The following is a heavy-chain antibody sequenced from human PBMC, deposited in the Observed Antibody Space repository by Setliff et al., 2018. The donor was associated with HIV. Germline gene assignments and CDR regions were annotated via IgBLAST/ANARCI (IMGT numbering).Heavy chain of an antibody. D-gene: IGHD3-16*01. CDR1: GGSINYNQLY. Sequence: SETLSLTCTLSGGSINYNQLYWGWIRQPPGKRLEWMGTISYTGLTFYNPSLESRFTTSRDNSRNPQYLQMNSLSVEDTAVYYCVKNLYTEMWGEIFDYWGRGTLVTVSS. V-gene: IGHV4-39*01. CDR3: VKNLYTEMWGEIFDY. CDR2: ISYTGLT. J-gene: IGHJ4*02.